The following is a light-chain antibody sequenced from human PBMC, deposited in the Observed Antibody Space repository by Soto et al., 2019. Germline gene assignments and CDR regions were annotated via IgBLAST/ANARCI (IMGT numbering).Light chain of an antibody. CDR2: DAS. J-gene: IGKJ4*01. V-gene: IGKV3-11*01. CDR3: QQRFNWPGLT. Sequence: EIVLTQSPATLSLSPGERATLSCMASQSVNTFLAWYQQKPGQAPRLLISDASNRATGIPARFSGSGSGTDFTLTISSLEPEDFAVYYCQQRFNWPGLTFGGGTKVEIK. CDR1: QSVNTF.